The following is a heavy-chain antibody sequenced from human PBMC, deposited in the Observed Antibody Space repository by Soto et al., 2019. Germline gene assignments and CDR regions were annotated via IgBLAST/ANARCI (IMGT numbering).Heavy chain of an antibody. CDR1: EFTFNIYG. J-gene: IGHJ4*02. CDR3: AKDQASGQGSFDS. V-gene: IGHV3-30*18. Sequence: PGGSLXLSCAASEFTFNIYGMHWVRQAPDKGLEWVALISYDGSNQYYADSVKGRFTISRDNSKNTLFLQMNSLRADDTALYYCAKDQASGQGSFDSWGQGTLVTVSS. CDR2: ISYDGSNQ.